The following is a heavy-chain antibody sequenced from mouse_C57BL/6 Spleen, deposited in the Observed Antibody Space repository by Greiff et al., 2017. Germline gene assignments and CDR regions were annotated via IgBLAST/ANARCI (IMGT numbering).Heavy chain of an antibody. J-gene: IGHJ3*01. Sequence: EVMLVESGGDLVKPGGSLKLSCAASGFTFSSYGMSWVRQTPDKRLEWVATISSGGSYTYYPDSVKGRFTNSRDNANNTLYLLISGLTAEDTAMNYYARQAESAWFAYWGQGTLVTVSA. CDR3: ARQAESAWFAY. CDR2: ISSGGSYT. V-gene: IGHV5-6*02. CDR1: GFTFSSYG.